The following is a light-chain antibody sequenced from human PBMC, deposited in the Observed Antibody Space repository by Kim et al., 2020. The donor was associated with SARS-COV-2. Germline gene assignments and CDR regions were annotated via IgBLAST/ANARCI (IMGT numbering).Light chain of an antibody. CDR2: MVS. Sequence: QPASISCRPSRSLVHRDGNTYLHWFHQRPGQSPRLLIYMVSSRDSGVPDRFSGSGSGTDFTLKISRVEAEDVGIYYCMQGTYWPTFGQGTKVDIK. CDR1: RSLVHRDGNTY. J-gene: IGKJ1*01. V-gene: IGKV2-30*02. CDR3: MQGTYWPT.